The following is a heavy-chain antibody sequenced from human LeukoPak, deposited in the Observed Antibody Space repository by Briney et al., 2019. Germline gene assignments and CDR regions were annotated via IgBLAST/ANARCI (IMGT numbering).Heavy chain of an antibody. Sequence: PGGSLRLSCAASGFTFSSYAMSWVRQAPGEGLEWVSAISGSGGSTYYADSVKGRFTISRDNSKNTLYLQMNSLRAEDTAVYYCAKVRRDGYNPFDYWGQGTLVTVSS. CDR2: ISGSGGST. V-gene: IGHV3-23*01. CDR3: AKVRRDGYNPFDY. D-gene: IGHD5-12*01. J-gene: IGHJ4*02. CDR1: GFTFSSYA.